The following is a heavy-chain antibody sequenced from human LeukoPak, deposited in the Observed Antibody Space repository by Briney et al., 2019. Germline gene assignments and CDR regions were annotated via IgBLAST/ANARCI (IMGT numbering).Heavy chain of an antibody. CDR3: ARLTTMTTTGGPFDY. CDR1: GFTFSGYI. CDR2: ITSSGNTI. D-gene: IGHD4-17*01. V-gene: IGHV3-48*04. Sequence: GGSLRLSCAASGFTFSGYIMNWVRQAPGKGLEWVSYITSSGNTIYYADSVKGRFTISRDNAKNSLYLQMNSLRAEDTAVYYCARLTTMTTTGGPFDYWGQGTLVTVSS. J-gene: IGHJ4*02.